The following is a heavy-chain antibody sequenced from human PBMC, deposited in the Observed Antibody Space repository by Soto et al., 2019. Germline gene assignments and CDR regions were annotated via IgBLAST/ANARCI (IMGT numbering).Heavy chain of an antibody. CDR2: IYYSGST. D-gene: IGHD3-9*01. CDR3: ARQYYDILTGYYGLDP. J-gene: IGHJ5*02. V-gene: IGHV4-59*08. CDR1: GGSISSYY. Sequence: PSATQSLTCNVCGGSISSYYWSWIRQTPGKGLEWIGYIYYSGSTNYNPSLKSRVTISVDTSKNQFSLKLGSVTAADTAVYYCARQYYDILTGYYGLDPWGQGTLVTVSS.